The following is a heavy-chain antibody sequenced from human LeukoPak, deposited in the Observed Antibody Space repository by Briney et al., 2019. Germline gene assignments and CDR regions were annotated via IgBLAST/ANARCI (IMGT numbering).Heavy chain of an antibody. J-gene: IGHJ3*02. CDR3: AKVKAVAGISYDAFDI. CDR2: ISGSGGST. D-gene: IGHD6-19*01. CDR1: GFTFSSYA. Sequence: GGSLRLSCAASGFTFSSYAMSWVRQAPGKGLEWVSAISGSGGSTYYADSVKGRFTISRDNSKNTLCLQMNSLRAEDTAVYYCAKVKAVAGISYDAFDIWGQGTMVTVSS. V-gene: IGHV3-23*01.